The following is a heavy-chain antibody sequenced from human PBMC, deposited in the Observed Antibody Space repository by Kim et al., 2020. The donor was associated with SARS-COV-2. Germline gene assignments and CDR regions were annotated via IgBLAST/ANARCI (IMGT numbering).Heavy chain of an antibody. CDR1: GGTFSRHP. V-gene: IGHV1-69*13. Sequence: SVKVSCKASGGTFSRHPVTWVRQAPGQGLEYMGGIIPIFKTTDYAQKFQGRVTITADESTSTAYMELTSLRSEDTAIYYCARSAGDSFGCDFWGQGTLVTVSS. J-gene: IGHJ4*02. CDR2: IIPIFKTT. D-gene: IGHD3-22*01. CDR3: ARSAGDSFGCDF.